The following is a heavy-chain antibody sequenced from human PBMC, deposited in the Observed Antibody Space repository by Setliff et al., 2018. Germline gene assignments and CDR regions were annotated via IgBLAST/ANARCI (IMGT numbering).Heavy chain of an antibody. CDR2: IYIGGST. CDR1: GGSISSYY. CDR3: ARSFSRREKFLLDY. J-gene: IGHJ4*02. Sequence: SETLSLTCTVSGGSISSYYWSWIQQPAGKGLEWIGHIYIGGSTNYNPSLKSRVTISMDTSKNQFSLKVSSVTAADTAVYYCARSFSRREKFLLDYWGQGALVTVSS. V-gene: IGHV4-4*07.